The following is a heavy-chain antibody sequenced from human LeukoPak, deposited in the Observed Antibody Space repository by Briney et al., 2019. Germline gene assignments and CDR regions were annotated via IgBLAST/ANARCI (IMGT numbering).Heavy chain of an antibody. Sequence: PGGSLRLSCAASGFTFSSYAMSWVRQAPGKGLEWVSSITGSGVSTYYVDSVKGRFTISRDSSKNTLYLQMNSLSAEDTAVYYCAKDRLYSGSSRAFDYWGQGTLVTVSS. CDR3: AKDRLYSGSSRAFDY. CDR1: GFTFSSYA. J-gene: IGHJ4*02. CDR2: ITGSGVST. V-gene: IGHV3-23*01. D-gene: IGHD1-26*01.